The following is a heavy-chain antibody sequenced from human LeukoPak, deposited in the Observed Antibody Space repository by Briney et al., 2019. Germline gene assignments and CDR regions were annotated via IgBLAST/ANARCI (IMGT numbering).Heavy chain of an antibody. Sequence: PSETLSLTCAVYGGSFSGYYWSLIRQPPGKGLEWIGEINHSGSTNYNPSLKSRVTISVDTSKNQFSLRLSSVTAADTAVYYCARGYSYGQRWFDPWGQGTLVTVSS. CDR1: GGSFSGYY. D-gene: IGHD5-18*01. V-gene: IGHV4-34*01. J-gene: IGHJ5*02. CDR2: INHSGST. CDR3: ARGYSYGQRWFDP.